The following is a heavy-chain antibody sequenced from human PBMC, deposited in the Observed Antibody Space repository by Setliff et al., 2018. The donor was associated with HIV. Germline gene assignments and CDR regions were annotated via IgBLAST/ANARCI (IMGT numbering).Heavy chain of an antibody. J-gene: IGHJ6*02. V-gene: IGHV3-23*05. CDR1: GFTFSSYA. D-gene: IGHD3-10*01. CDR2: IDQSGRTT. Sequence: GESLKISCAASGFTFSSYAMSWARQAPGKGLEWVSVIDQSGRTTFYGDSVRGRFTISRDNFDNTLSLRMNSLRADDSAVYYCAKHHGSGSPFYYHMDVWGRGTTVTVSS. CDR3: AKHHGSGSPFYYHMDV.